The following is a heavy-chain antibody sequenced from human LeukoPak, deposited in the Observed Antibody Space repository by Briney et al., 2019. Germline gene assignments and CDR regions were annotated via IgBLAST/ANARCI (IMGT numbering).Heavy chain of an antibody. V-gene: IGHV4-34*01. CDR1: GGSISSYY. D-gene: IGHD3-10*01. CDR3: ARGWSITMVRGTIRNSFWYFDL. J-gene: IGHJ2*01. Sequence: PSETLSLTCTVSGGSISSYYWSWIRQPPGKGLEWIGEINHSGSTNYNPSLKSRVTISVDTSKNQFSLKLSSVTAADTAVYYCARGWSITMVRGTIRNSFWYFDLWGRGTLVTVSS. CDR2: INHSGST.